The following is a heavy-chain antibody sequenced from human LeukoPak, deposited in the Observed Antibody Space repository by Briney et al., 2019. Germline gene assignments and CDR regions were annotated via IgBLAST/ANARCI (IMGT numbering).Heavy chain of an antibody. J-gene: IGHJ4*02. D-gene: IGHD3-3*01. CDR3: AKTPTIFGVVINLRYFDY. CDR1: GFTFSSYA. Sequence: GGSLRLSCAASGFTFSSYAMSWVRQAPGKGLEWVSAISGSGGSTYYADSVKGRFTVSRDNSKNTLYLQMNSLRAEDTAVYYCAKTPTIFGVVINLRYFDYWGQGTLVTVSS. V-gene: IGHV3-23*01. CDR2: ISGSGGST.